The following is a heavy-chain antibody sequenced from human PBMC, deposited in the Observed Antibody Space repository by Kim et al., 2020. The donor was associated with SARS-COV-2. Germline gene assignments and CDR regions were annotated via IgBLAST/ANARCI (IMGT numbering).Heavy chain of an antibody. CDR2: ISGSGSNT. V-gene: IGHV3-23*01. J-gene: IGHJ4*02. Sequence: GGSLRLSCAASGFTFSAYAMSWVHQAPGKGLEWVSGISGSGSNTYYADSVKGRFTISRDNSKNTLYLQMNSLSAEDTAVYYCAKDDHSVLRYFDWLLGGPTFDYWGQGTLVTVSS. CDR1: GFTFSAYA. D-gene: IGHD3-9*01. CDR3: AKDDHSVLRYFDWLLGGPTFDY.